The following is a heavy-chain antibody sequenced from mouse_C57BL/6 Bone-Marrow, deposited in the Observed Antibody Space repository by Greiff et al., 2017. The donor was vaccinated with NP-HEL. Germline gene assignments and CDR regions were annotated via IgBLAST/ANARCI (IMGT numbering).Heavy chain of an antibody. CDR1: GYTFTNYW. J-gene: IGHJ4*01. Sequence: QVQLQQSGAELVRPGTSVKMPCKASGYTFTNYWIGWAKQRPGHGLEWIGDIYPGGGYTNYNEKFKGKATLTADKSSSTAYMQFSSLTSEDSAIYYCARRWLLRGYAMDYWGQGTSVTVSS. CDR3: ARRWLLRGYAMDY. V-gene: IGHV1-63*01. CDR2: IYPGGGYT. D-gene: IGHD2-3*01.